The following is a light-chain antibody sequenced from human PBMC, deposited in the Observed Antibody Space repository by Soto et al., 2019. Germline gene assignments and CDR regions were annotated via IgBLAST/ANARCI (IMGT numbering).Light chain of an antibody. CDR2: AAS. V-gene: IGKV1-9*01. Sequence: DIQMTQSPSSLSASVGDRVTITCRASQSISSFLAWYQQKKGEAPKLLIFAASTLQSGVPSRFRGSGSWTDFTLTLSRLQAEDVSTDYCQQLSIYPSTFGGGTKVDIK. CDR1: QSISSF. J-gene: IGKJ4*01. CDR3: QQLSIYPST.